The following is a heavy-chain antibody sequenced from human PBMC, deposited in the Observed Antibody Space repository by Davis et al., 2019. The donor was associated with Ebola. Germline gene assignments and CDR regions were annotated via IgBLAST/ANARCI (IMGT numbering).Heavy chain of an antibody. CDR1: GGSISSSSYY. D-gene: IGHD6-6*01. V-gene: IGHV3-23*01. CDR3: AKVGSIAARNNWFDP. Sequence: PSETLSLTCTVSGGSISSSSYYWGWIRQAPGKGLEWVSAISGSGGSTYYADSVKGRFTISRDNSKNTLYLQMNSLRAEDTAVYYCAKVGSIAARNNWFDPWGQGTLVTVSS. J-gene: IGHJ5*02. CDR2: ISGSGGST.